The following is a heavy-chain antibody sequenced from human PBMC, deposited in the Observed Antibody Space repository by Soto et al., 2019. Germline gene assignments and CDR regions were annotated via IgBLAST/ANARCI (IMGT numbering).Heavy chain of an antibody. CDR3: ARVSIADDDFDI. Sequence: SETLSLTCSVSGGSVSSAASFWSWIRQPPGKGLEWIGYIYYSGTTNYNPTLKSRVLISVDRSKNHFSLKVTSVTAADTAVYYCARVSIADDDFDIWGQGALVTVSS. CDR2: IYYSGTT. CDR1: GGSVSSAASF. D-gene: IGHD6-6*01. V-gene: IGHV4-61*03. J-gene: IGHJ3*02.